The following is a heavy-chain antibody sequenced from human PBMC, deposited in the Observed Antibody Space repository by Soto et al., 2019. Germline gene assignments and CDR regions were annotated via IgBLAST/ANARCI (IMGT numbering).Heavy chain of an antibody. D-gene: IGHD6-13*01. CDR1: GFTFSSYA. Sequence: EVQLLESGGGLVQPGGSLRLSCAASGFTFSSYAMSWVRQAPGKGLEWVSAISGSGGSTYYADSVKGRFTISRDNSKXXXXXXXXXXXXXXXXXXXXXXXXXXSSWYLDAFDIWGQGTMVTVSS. CDR3: XXXXXXSSWYLDAFDI. V-gene: IGHV3-23*01. J-gene: IGHJ3*02. CDR2: ISGSGGST.